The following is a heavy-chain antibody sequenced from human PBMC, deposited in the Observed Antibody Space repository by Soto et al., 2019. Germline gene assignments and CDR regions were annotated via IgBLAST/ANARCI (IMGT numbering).Heavy chain of an antibody. J-gene: IGHJ5*02. V-gene: IGHV3-11*01. D-gene: IGHD1-26*01. Sequence: GGSLRLSCTVSGFSFRHNYLTWIRQAPGKGLEWLSYINTGGSPAYYADSVKGRFTISTDIAKKPLYLQMDSLRADDTGVYYCATGGIYYETWGQGTLVTVSS. CDR2: INTGGSPA. CDR1: GFSFRHNY. CDR3: ATGGIYYET.